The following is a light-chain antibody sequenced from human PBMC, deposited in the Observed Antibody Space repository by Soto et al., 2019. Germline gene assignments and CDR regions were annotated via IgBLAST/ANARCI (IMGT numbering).Light chain of an antibody. CDR3: QQYDSSPIT. CDR2: GAS. J-gene: IGKJ5*01. V-gene: IGKV3-20*01. Sequence: IVLTQSPGTLSLSPGERVTLSCRASQCVTTRLAWYQHKPGQAPTLLMSGASNRASGVPVRFSGSGSGTDFTLTISRLEPEDFAVYYCQQYDSSPITFGQGTRLEIK. CDR1: QCVTTR.